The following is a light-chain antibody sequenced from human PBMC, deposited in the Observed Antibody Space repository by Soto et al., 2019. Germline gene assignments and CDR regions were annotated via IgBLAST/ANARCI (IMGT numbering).Light chain of an antibody. V-gene: IGKV1-39*01. CDR3: QQTYSTPRT. J-gene: IGKJ1*01. CDR2: AVS. CDR1: QSITSY. Sequence: DIQMTPSPSSLSASVGDRVTITCRASQSITSYLNWYQQKPGKAPKLLIYAVSNLQSGVPSRFSGSGSGTDFTLTISSLQPEDFATYYCQQTYSTPRTFGQGTKVEIK.